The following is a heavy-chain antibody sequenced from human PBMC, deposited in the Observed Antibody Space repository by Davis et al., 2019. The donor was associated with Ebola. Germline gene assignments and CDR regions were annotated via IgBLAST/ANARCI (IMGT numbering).Heavy chain of an antibody. V-gene: IGHV5-51*01. CDR1: GNSFTSHW. D-gene: IGHD1-20*01. CDR3: ATLRRTITGMDDGFDI. Sequence: GEALKISCKASGNSFTSHWIGWVRQTPGKGLEWMGLIYTGDTETSYSQSFRGDVTITADKSFTTAFLQESSRKASDTARYYCATLRRTITGMDDGFDIWGQGTMVTVSS. J-gene: IGHJ3*02. CDR2: IYTGDTET.